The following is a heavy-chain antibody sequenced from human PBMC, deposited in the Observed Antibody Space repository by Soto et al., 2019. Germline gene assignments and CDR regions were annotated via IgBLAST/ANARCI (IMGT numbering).Heavy chain of an antibody. CDR3: ARGHCSRTSGYTGGYYYYPMDV. V-gene: IGHV3-21*01. Sequence: PGGSLRLSCAASGFTLSAHTMNWVRQAPGKGLEWVSSISSDRRYIYYADSVKGRFTISRDNSRNSLDLQMNNLRAEDTAVYHCARGHCSRTSGYTGGYYYYPMDVWGQGTTVTVSS. D-gene: IGHD2-2*01. CDR2: ISSDRRYI. CDR1: GFTLSAHT. J-gene: IGHJ6*02.